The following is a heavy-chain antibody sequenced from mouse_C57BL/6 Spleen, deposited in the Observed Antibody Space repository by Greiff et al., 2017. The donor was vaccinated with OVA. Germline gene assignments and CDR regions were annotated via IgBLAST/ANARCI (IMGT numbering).Heavy chain of an antibody. CDR2: INPSNGGT. J-gene: IGHJ1*01. CDR3: ARAYYSNSWYFDV. D-gene: IGHD2-5*01. Sequence: VQLQQSGTELVKPGASVKLSCKASGYTFTSYWMHWVKQRPGQGLEWIGNINPSNGGTNYNEKFKSKATLTVDKSSSTAYMQLSSLTSEDSAVYYCARAYYSNSWYFDVWGAGTTVTVSS. V-gene: IGHV1-53*01. CDR1: GYTFTSYW.